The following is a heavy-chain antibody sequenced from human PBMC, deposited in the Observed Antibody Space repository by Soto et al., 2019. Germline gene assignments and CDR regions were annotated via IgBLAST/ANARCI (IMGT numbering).Heavy chain of an antibody. CDR1: GGSISSSNW. CDR2: IYHSGST. CDR3: ASRSSGWYVGGFDY. J-gene: IGHJ4*02. V-gene: IGHV4-4*02. Sequence: QVQLQESGPGLVKPSGTLSLTCAVSGGSISSSNWWSWVRQPPGKGLDWIGEIYHSGSTNYNPSLKSRLTVLVDKSKNQFSLKLRSVTAADTAVYYCASRSSGWYVGGFDYWGQGTLVTVSS. D-gene: IGHD6-19*01.